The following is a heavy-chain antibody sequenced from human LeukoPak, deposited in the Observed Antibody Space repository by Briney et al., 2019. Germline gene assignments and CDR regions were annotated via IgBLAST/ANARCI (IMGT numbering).Heavy chain of an antibody. V-gene: IGHV3-7*01. CDR3: ARVNPLPTVAAHYYYGMDV. J-gene: IGHJ6*02. CDR2: IKQDGSEK. CDR1: GFTFSSYW. D-gene: IGHD2-15*01. Sequence: PGGSLRLSCAASGFTFSSYWMSWVRQAPGKGLEWVANIKQDGSEKYYVDSVKGRFTISRDNAKNSLYLQMNSLRAEDTAVYYCARVNPLPTVAAHYYYGMDVWGQGTTVTVSS.